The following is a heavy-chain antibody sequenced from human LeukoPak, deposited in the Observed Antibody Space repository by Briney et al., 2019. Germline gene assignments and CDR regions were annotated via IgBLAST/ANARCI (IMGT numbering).Heavy chain of an antibody. J-gene: IGHJ5*02. CDR1: GYTFTGYY. Sequence: ASVKVSCKASGYTFTGYYMHWVRQAPGQGLEWMGWINPNRGGTNYAQKFQGWVTMTRDTSISTAYMELSRLRSDDPAVYYCARGGCSGGSCYGGFWFDPWGQGTLVTVSS. D-gene: IGHD2-15*01. CDR3: ARGGCSGGSCYGGFWFDP. V-gene: IGHV1-2*04. CDR2: INPNRGGT.